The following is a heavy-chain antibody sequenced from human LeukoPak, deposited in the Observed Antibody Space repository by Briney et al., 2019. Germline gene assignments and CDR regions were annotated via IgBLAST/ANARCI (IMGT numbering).Heavy chain of an antibody. CDR2: INSDGSST. CDR1: GFTFSSYW. V-gene: IGHV3-74*01. CDR3: ARAPSEIGGYYPEYFRH. J-gene: IGHJ1*01. Sequence: PGGSLSLSCAASGFTFSSYWMHWVRQAPGKGLVWVSRINSDGSSTSYADSVKGRFTISRDNAKNTLYLQMNSLRAEDTGVYYCARAPSEIGGYYPEYFRHWGQGTLVIVSS. D-gene: IGHD3-22*01.